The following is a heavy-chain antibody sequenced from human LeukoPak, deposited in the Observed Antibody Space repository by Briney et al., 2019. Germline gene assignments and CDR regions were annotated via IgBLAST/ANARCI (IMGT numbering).Heavy chain of an antibody. D-gene: IGHD1-14*01. CDR3: ARDLSGTGWYFDL. Sequence: GGSLRLSCAASGFTFSSYWMGWVRQAPGKGLEWVANIKQDGSGKYYVDSVKGRFTISRDNAKSSLYLQMNSLRAEDTAVFYCARDLSGTGWYFDLWGRGTLVTVSS. CDR2: IKQDGSGK. V-gene: IGHV3-7*05. CDR1: GFTFSSYW. J-gene: IGHJ2*01.